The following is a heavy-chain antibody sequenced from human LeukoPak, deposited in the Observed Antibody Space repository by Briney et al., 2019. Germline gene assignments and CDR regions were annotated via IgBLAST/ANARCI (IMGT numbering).Heavy chain of an antibody. J-gene: IGHJ4*02. V-gene: IGHV3-73*01. D-gene: IGHD3-16*02. Sequence: GGSLRLSCAASGFTFSGSTMIWVRQASGKGLEWVGRIKTEANSYATTYAASVKGRFIISRDDSKNTAYLQMNSLKTEDTAVYYCSSRDGSLGYWGQGTLVTVSS. CDR3: SSRDGSLGY. CDR1: GFTFSGST. CDR2: IKTEANSYAT.